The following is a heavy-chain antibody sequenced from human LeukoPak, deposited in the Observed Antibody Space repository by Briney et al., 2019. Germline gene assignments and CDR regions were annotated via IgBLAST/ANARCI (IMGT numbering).Heavy chain of an antibody. CDR1: GFTFSSYS. Sequence: GGSLRLSCAASGFTFSSYSMNWVRQAPGKGLEWVSSISSSSSYIYYAGSVKGRFTISRDNAKNSLYLQMNSLRAEDTAVYYCARDAVATILYYFDYWGQGTLVTVSS. CDR2: ISSSSSYI. D-gene: IGHD5-12*01. J-gene: IGHJ4*02. CDR3: ARDAVATILYYFDY. V-gene: IGHV3-21*01.